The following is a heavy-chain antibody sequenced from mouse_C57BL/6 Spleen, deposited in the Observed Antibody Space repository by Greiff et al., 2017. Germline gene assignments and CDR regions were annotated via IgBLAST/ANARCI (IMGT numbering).Heavy chain of an antibody. CDR3: ARITTTVVAPFDV. D-gene: IGHD1-1*01. Sequence: QVQLQQPGAELVRPGSSVKLSCKASGYTFTSYWMHWVKQRPIQGLEWIGNIDPSDSETHYNQKFKDKATLTVDKSSSTAYMQLSSLTSEDSAVYYCARITTTVVAPFDVWGTGTTVTVSS. V-gene: IGHV1-52*01. J-gene: IGHJ1*03. CDR1: GYTFTSYW. CDR2: IDPSDSET.